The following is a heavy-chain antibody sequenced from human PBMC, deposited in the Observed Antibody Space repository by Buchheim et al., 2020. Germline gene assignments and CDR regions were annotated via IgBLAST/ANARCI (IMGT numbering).Heavy chain of an antibody. J-gene: IGHJ4*02. CDR2: ISYDGSNK. V-gene: IGHV3-30*18. CDR3: AKDREGSGPVD. D-gene: IGHD5-24*01. CDR1: GFTFSSYG. Sequence: QVQLVESGGGVVQPGRSLRLSCAASGFTFSSYGMHWVRQAPGKGLEWVAVISYDGSNKYYADSVKGRFTISRDNSKNTLYLQMNSLRAEDTAVYYCAKDREGSGPVDWGQGTL.